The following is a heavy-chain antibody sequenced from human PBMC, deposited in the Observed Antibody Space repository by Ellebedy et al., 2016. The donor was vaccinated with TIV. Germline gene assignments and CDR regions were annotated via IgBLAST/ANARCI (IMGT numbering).Heavy chain of an antibody. CDR1: GFTFSSYA. D-gene: IGHD3-3*01. J-gene: IGHJ2*01. CDR3: ARAALFRSGYFDL. V-gene: IGHV3-23*01. Sequence: GESLKISCAASGFTFSSYAMSWVRQAPGKGLEWVSAISGSGGSTYYADSGKGRFTISRDNSKNTLSRQMNSLRAEDTAVYHCARAALFRSGYFDLWGRGTLVTVSS. CDR2: ISGSGGST.